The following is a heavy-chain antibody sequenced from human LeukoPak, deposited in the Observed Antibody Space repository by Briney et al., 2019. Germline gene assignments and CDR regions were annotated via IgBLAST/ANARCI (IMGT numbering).Heavy chain of an antibody. J-gene: IGHJ4*02. CDR1: GGTFSSYA. Sequence: GASVKVSCKASGGTFSSYAISWVRQAPGQGLEWMGGVIPIFGTANYAQKFQGRVTITADESTSTAYMELSSLRSEDTAVYYCARARDSLWEQWLVTQDYWGQGTLVTVSS. CDR3: ARARDSLWEQWLVTQDY. V-gene: IGHV1-69*13. CDR2: VIPIFGTA. D-gene: IGHD6-19*01.